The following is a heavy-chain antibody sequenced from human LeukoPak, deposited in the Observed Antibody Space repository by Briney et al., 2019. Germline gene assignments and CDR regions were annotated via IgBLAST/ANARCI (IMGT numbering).Heavy chain of an antibody. CDR3: ARDLICSSTSCPHHDAFDI. CDR2: IYYSGST. J-gene: IGHJ3*02. D-gene: IGHD2-2*01. Sequence: SETLSLTCTVSGGSISSYYWSWIRQPPGKGLEWIGYIYYSGSTNYNPSLKSRVTISVDTSKNQFSLKLSSVTAADTAVYYCARDLICSSTSCPHHDAFDIWGQGTMVTVSS. V-gene: IGHV4-59*01. CDR1: GGSISSYY.